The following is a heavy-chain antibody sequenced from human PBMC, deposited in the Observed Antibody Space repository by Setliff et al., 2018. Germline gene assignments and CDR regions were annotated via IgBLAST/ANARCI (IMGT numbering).Heavy chain of an antibody. CDR2: IYYSGST. V-gene: IGHV4-59*01. CDR3: ARDEGSSYFYGMDV. J-gene: IGHJ6*02. D-gene: IGHD6-13*01. CDR1: GGSISSYY. Sequence: PSETLSLTCTVSGGSISSYYWSWIRQPPGKGLEWIGYIYYSGSTNYNPSLQSRVTISVDTSKNQFSLKLSSVTAAGTAVYYCARDEGSSYFYGMDVWGQGTAVTVSS.